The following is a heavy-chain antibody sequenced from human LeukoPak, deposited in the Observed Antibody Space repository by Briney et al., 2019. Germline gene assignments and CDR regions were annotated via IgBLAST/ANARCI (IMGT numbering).Heavy chain of an antibody. CDR2: VRDVVSED. V-gene: IGHV3-7*01. D-gene: IGHD6-13*01. CDR3: ATDPTGSYSSRWYPNWFDP. CDR1: AFTFSTYL. J-gene: IGHJ5*02. Sequence: WAASAFTFSTYLMTCGRHGPRGRLEWVSNVRDVVSEDNYGDSVRGGSTTSRANAKNTVYLQMNNLRAEDTAVYYCATDPTGSYSSRWYPNWFDPWGQGTLVTVSS.